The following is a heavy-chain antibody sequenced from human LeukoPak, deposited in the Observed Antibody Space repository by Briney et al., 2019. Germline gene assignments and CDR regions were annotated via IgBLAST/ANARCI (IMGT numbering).Heavy chain of an antibody. D-gene: IGHD6-13*01. CDR1: GFTFSSYS. CDR2: ISSSSSYI. J-gene: IGHJ4*02. Sequence: GGSLRLSCEASGFTFSSYSMNWVRQAPGKGLEWVSSISSSSSYIYYADSVKGRFTISRDNAKNSLYLQMNSLRAEDTAVYYCARDRAAETEGFDYWGQGTLVTVSS. CDR3: ARDRAAETEGFDY. V-gene: IGHV3-21*01.